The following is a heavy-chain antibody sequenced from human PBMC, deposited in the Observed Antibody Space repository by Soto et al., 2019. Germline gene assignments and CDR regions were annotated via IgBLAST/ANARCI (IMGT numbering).Heavy chain of an antibody. CDR1: GFTFTNYG. V-gene: IGHV3-30*18. Sequence: SLRLSCAASGFTFTNYGIHWVRQAPGKGLEWVAFISYDGNNKYYADSVKGRFTISRGNSKNTLYLQMNSLKYEDTAVYYCAKDGRYSSSWGHYYYGTDVWGQGTTVTVSS. J-gene: IGHJ6*02. D-gene: IGHD6-13*01. CDR3: AKDGRYSSSWGHYYYGTDV. CDR2: ISYDGNNK.